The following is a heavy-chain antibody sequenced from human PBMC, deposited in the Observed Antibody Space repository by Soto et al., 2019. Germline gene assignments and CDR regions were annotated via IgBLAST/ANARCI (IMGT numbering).Heavy chain of an antibody. CDR1: GGSISSGDYY. CDR2: IYYSGST. CDR3: AGGLVGVLVAIDFYAFEI. Sequence: PSETLSLTCTVSGGSISSGDYYWSWIRQPPGKGLEWIGYIYYSGSTYYNPSLKSRVTISVDTSKNQFSLKLSSVTAADTAMYYCAGGLVGVLVAIDFYAFEIWGQGTMVTVSS. D-gene: IGHD2-15*01. J-gene: IGHJ3*02. V-gene: IGHV4-30-4*01.